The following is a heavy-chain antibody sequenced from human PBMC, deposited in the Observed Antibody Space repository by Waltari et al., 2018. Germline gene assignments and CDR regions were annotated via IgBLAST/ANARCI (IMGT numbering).Heavy chain of an antibody. CDR3: ARQSRSSDWYDY. CDR1: GYQFSSYW. J-gene: IGHJ4*02. CDR2: IYPGDSET. V-gene: IGHV5-51*01. D-gene: IGHD3-9*01. Sequence: EVQLVQSGVAVKQPGASLKISCLGSGYQFSSYWLAWVRQVPGKGLEWVGIIYPGDSETRYSPSFQGQVTMSVDKSATTAYLQWTNMKASDTAMYYCARQSRSSDWYDYWGQGTLITVSS.